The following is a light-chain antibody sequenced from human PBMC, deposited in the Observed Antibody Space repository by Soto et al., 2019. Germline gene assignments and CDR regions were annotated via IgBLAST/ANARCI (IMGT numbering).Light chain of an antibody. CDR1: QSVPSNF. Sequence: ENVLTQSPGTLSLSPGERATLSCRASQSVPSNFLAWYQQKPGQAPRLLIYGASTRAAGVPDRFSGSGSGTDFTLTITGLEPEDFAVYYCQQYGRSAPLYTFGQGTKV. CDR2: GAS. J-gene: IGKJ2*01. CDR3: QQYGRSAPLYT. V-gene: IGKV3-20*01.